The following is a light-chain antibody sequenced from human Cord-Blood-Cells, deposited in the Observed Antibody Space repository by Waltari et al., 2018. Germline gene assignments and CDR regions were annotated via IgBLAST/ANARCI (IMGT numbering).Light chain of an antibody. Sequence: EIVLTQSPGTLSLSPGERATLSCRASQSVSSSYLACYQQKPGQAPRLLFYGASSRATGIPDRFSGSGSGTDFPLPISRLGPEDFAVYYCQQYGSSPITFGQGTRLEIK. CDR2: GAS. V-gene: IGKV3-20*01. CDR1: QSVSSSY. CDR3: QQYGSSPIT. J-gene: IGKJ5*01.